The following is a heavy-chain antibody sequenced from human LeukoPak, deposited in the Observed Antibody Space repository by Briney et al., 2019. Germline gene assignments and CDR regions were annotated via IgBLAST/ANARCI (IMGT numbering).Heavy chain of an antibody. V-gene: IGHV4-34*01. J-gene: IGHJ4*02. D-gene: IGHD1-26*01. Sequence: PSETLSLTCAVYGGSFSGYYWSWIRQPPGKGLEWIGEINHSGSTNYNPSLKSRVTISVDTSENQFSLKLSSVTASDTAVYYCVRDRELGYWGQGTLVTVSS. CDR2: INHSGST. CDR1: GGSFSGYY. CDR3: VRDRELGY.